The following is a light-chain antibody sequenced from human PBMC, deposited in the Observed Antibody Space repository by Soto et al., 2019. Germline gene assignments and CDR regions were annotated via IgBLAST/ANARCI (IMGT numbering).Light chain of an antibody. CDR3: QQYNSFPWT. CDR2: KAS. J-gene: IGKJ1*01. CDR1: HSISSY. V-gene: IGKV1-5*03. Sequence: DIQMTQSPSTLSASVGDRVTITCRASHSISSYLTWYQQKPGKAPKLLIYKASDLQSGVPSRFSGSGPGTEFTLTISSLQPDDSAAYYCQQYNSFPWTFGQGTKVDIK.